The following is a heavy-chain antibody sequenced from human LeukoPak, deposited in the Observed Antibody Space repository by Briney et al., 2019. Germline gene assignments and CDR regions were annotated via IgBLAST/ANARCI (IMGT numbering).Heavy chain of an antibody. CDR3: ARTDRLVGYTYGYFDY. V-gene: IGHV4-4*07. CDR2: IFTSGST. D-gene: IGHD5-18*01. Sequence: PSETLSLTCTVSGGSMTSYYWSWIRQPAGKGLEWIGRIFTSGSTNYNPSLKSRVTMSVDTSKNQFSLKLSSVTAADTAVYYCARTDRLVGYTYGYFDYWGQGTLVTVSS. J-gene: IGHJ4*02. CDR1: GGSMTSYY.